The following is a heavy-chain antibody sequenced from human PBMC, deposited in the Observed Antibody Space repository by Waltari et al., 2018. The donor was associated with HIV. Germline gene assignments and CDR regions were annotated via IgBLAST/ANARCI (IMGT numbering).Heavy chain of an antibody. Sequence: DVQLVESGGGLVKPGGSLRLSCKGAGFMCGFTFSDYWMTWVRQAPWKGLQWVANIKSDGGEKNYVDAVKGRFTVSRDNAKNSVYLQMNSLRVEDTAVYYCARYHPAALDYWGQGTLGAVSS. CDR3: ARYHPAALDY. J-gene: IGHJ4*01. CDR1: GFMCGFTFSDYW. D-gene: IGHD2-15*01. CDR2: IKSDGGEK. V-gene: IGHV3-7*01.